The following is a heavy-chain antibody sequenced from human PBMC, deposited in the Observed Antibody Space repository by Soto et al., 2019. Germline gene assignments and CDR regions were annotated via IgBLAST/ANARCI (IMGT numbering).Heavy chain of an antibody. Sequence: QVQLQESGPGLVKPSGTLSLTCAVSGGSISSSNWWSWVRQPPGKGLEWIGEIYHSGSTNYNPSLKSRVTISVDKSKNQVPLKLNSVTAADTAVYYCARHLRNYDSRGFPDYWGQGTLVTVSS. J-gene: IGHJ4*02. CDR3: ARHLRNYDSRGFPDY. V-gene: IGHV4-4*02. CDR2: IYHSGST. D-gene: IGHD3-22*01. CDR1: GGSISSSNW.